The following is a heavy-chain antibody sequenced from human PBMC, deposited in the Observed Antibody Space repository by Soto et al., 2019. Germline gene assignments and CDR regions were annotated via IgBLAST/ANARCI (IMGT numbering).Heavy chain of an antibody. CDR3: ARRYGGTFDY. Sequence: SETLSLTCTGSGGSISASSYYWGWIRQPPGKGLEWIGSIDYSGSTNYNPSLKSRVTISVDTSKNQFSLKLSSVTAADTAVYYCARRYGGTFDYWGQGTLVTGSS. CDR1: GGSISASSYY. D-gene: IGHD2-15*01. CDR2: IDYSGST. J-gene: IGHJ4*02. V-gene: IGHV4-39*07.